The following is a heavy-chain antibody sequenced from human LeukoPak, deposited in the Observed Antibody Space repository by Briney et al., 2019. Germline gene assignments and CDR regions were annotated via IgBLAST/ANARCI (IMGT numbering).Heavy chain of an antibody. V-gene: IGHV3-23*01. CDR1: GFTFGSYA. Sequence: GGSLRLSCAASGFTFGSYAMSWVRQAPGKGLEWVSAISGSGGSTYYADSVKGRFTISRDNSKNTLYLQMNSLRAEDTAVYYCAKDYYYDSSGPNWFDPWGQGTLVTVSS. J-gene: IGHJ5*02. D-gene: IGHD3-22*01. CDR3: AKDYYYDSSGPNWFDP. CDR2: ISGSGGST.